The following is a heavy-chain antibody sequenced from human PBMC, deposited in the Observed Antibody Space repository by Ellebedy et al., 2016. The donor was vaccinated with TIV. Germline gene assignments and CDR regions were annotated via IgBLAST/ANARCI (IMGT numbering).Heavy chain of an antibody. V-gene: IGHV1-2*02. CDR3: ARSCSSISCSGDYYYSMVF. J-gene: IGHJ6*02. Sequence: AASVKVSCKASGGTFSNYAISWVRQAPGQGLEWMGWINPNSGDTEYAQKFQGRVTMTRDTSISTAYMELSWLRSDDTAVYYCARSCSSISCSGDYYYSMVFWGQGTTVTVSS. D-gene: IGHD2-2*01. CDR1: GGTFSNYA. CDR2: INPNSGDT.